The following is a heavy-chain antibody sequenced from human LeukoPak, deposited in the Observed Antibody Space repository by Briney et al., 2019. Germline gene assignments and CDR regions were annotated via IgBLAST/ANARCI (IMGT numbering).Heavy chain of an antibody. CDR1: GYTFTSYD. J-gene: IGHJ6*02. Sequence: GPVKVSCKASGYTFTSYDINWVRQATGQGLEWMGWMNPNSGNTGYAQKFQGRVTMTRNTSISTAYMELSSLRSEDTAVYYCARASSSLRYFDWLHHYYYGMEVWGQGTTVTVSS. CDR3: ARASSSLRYFDWLHHYYYGMEV. V-gene: IGHV1-8*01. D-gene: IGHD3-9*01. CDR2: MNPNSGNT.